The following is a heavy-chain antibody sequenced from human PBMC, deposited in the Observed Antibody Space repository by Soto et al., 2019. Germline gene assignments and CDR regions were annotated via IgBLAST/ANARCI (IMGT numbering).Heavy chain of an antibody. CDR2: ITGSGSST. V-gene: IGHV3-23*01. Sequence: EVQLLESGGGLVQPGGSLRLSCAASGFTFSSYAMSWVRQAPGKGLEWVSAITGSGSSTYYADSLKGRSTISRDNSKNTVYLQMNSLRVEDTAVYYCAKVKDIVGGYLDYWGQGTLVTVSS. CDR1: GFTFSSYA. J-gene: IGHJ4*02. CDR3: AKVKDIVGGYLDY. D-gene: IGHD2-15*01.